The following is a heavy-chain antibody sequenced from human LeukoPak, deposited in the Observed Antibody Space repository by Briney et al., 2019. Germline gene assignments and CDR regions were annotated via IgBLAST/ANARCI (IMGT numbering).Heavy chain of an antibody. CDR2: IIPILGIA. Sequence: SVTVSCKASGGTFSSYAISWVRQAPGQGLEWMGRIIPILGIANYAQKFQGRVTITADKSTSTAYMELSSLRSEDTAVYYCASSPTTCYYDSSGYLNWFDPWGQGTLVTVSS. CDR1: GGTFSSYA. CDR3: ASSPTTCYYDSSGYLNWFDP. V-gene: IGHV1-69*04. D-gene: IGHD3-22*01. J-gene: IGHJ5*02.